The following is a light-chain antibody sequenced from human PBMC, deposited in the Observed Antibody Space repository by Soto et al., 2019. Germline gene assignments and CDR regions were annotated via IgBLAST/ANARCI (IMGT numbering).Light chain of an antibody. J-gene: IGLJ2*01. CDR3: SSHTSSSTLV. CDR2: EVS. Sequence: QSVLTQPASVSGSPGQSITISCTGTNSDVGGYNYVSWYQQHRGKAPKVMIYEVSNRPSGVSNRVSGSKSGNTASLTISGLQAEDEADYYCSSHTSSSTLVFGGGTKLTVL. CDR1: NSDVGGYNY. V-gene: IGLV2-14*01.